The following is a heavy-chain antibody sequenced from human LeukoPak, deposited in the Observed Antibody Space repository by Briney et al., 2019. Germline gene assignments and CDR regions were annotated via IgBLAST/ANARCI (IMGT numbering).Heavy chain of an antibody. CDR2: ISGSGGST. Sequence: GGSLRLSCTASGFTFSSYAMSWVRQAPGKGLEWVSAISGSGGSTYYADSVKGRFTVSRDNSKNTLYLQMNSLRAEDTAAYHCAKESWPTVTTPGHTYFDYWGHGTLVTVSS. CDR3: AKESWPTVTTPGHTYFDY. CDR1: GFTFSSYA. J-gene: IGHJ4*01. V-gene: IGHV3-23*01. D-gene: IGHD4-17*01.